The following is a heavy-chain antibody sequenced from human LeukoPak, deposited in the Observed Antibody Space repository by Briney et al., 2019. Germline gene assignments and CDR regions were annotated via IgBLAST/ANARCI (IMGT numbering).Heavy chain of an antibody. CDR2: INPNSGGT. CDR3: ARLWFGERYEKNFDY. CDR1: GYTFTGYY. D-gene: IGHD3-10*01. J-gene: IGHJ4*02. V-gene: IGHV1-2*02. Sequence: GSVKVSCKASGYTFTGYYMHWVRQAPGQGLEWMGWINPNSGGTNYAQKFQGRVTMTRDTSISTAYMELSRLRSDDTAVYYCARLWFGERYEKNFDYWGQGILVTVSS.